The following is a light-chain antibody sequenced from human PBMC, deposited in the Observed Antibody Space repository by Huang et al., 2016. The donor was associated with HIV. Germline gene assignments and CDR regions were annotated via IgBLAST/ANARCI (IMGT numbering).Light chain of an antibody. J-gene: IGKJ1*01. CDR1: QDIRND. Sequence: AIQMTQSPSSLSASVGDRVTITCRASQDIRNDLCWYQPRPGKSPKLLIYAASELHSVVPLRFSGSGSGTDFTLTISSLQPEDFATYYCLQDYNYPRTFGQGTKVQV. V-gene: IGKV1-6*01. CDR2: AAS. CDR3: LQDYNYPRT.